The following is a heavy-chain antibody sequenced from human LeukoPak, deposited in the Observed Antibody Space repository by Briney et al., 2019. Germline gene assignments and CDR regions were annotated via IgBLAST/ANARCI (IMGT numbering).Heavy chain of an antibody. CDR3: ARSLPWPRVLIDY. V-gene: IGHV3-7*01. J-gene: IGHJ4*02. CDR2: IKQDGSEK. D-gene: IGHD2-2*01. CDR1: GFTFSSYW. Sequence: GGSLRLSCAASGFTFSSYWMSWVRQAPGKGLEWVANIKQDGSEKYYVDSVKGRFTISRDNAKNSLYLQMNSLRAEDTAVYYCARSLPWPRVLIDYWGQGTLVTVSS.